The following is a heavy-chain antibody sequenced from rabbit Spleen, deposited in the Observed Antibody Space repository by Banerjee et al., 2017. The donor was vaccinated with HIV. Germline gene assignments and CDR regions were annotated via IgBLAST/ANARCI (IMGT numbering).Heavy chain of an antibody. Sequence: QSLEESGGDLVKPGASLTLTCTASGFSFSSRYYMCWVRQAPGKGLEWIACIYSGSSGDPYYASGAKGRFTLSKASSTTVTLQMPSLTAADTATYFCARETSGGWGGDDFDCWGQGTLVTVS. V-gene: IGHV1S40*01. D-gene: IGHD4-1*01. CDR3: ARETSGGWGGDDFDC. CDR1: GFSFSSRYY. CDR2: IYSGSSGDP. J-gene: IGHJ3*01.